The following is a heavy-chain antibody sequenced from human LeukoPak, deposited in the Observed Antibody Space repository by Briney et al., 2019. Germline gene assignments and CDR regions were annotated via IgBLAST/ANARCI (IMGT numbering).Heavy chain of an antibody. J-gene: IGHJ4*02. D-gene: IGHD6-19*01. CDR3: ARDLLAVAGTYY. Sequence: ASVKVSCKASGYTFTGYYMHWVRQAPGQGLEWMGWINPNSGGTNYAQKFQGRVTMTRDTSISTAYMELSRLGSDDTAVYYCARDLLAVAGTYYWGQGTLVTVSS. V-gene: IGHV1-2*02. CDR1: GYTFTGYY. CDR2: INPNSGGT.